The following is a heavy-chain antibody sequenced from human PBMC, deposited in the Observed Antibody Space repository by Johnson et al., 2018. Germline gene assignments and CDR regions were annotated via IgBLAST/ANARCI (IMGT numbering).Heavy chain of an antibody. CDR3: AIRPYYDVWRGRAADYYYYGMDV. CDR2: IIPIFGTA. CDR1: GGTFSSYA. Sequence: VQLVETGAEVKKPGSSVKVSCKASGGTFSSYAISWVRQAPGQGLEWMGGIIPIFGTANYAQKFQGRVTITADESTSTAYMELGSLRSEDTAGYYCAIRPYYDVWRGRAADYYYYGMDVWGQGTTVTVSS. D-gene: IGHD3-3*01. V-gene: IGHV1-69*01. J-gene: IGHJ6*02.